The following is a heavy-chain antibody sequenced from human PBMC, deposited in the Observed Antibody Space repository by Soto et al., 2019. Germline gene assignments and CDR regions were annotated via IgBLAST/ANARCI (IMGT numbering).Heavy chain of an antibody. V-gene: IGHV3-73*01. D-gene: IGHD3-9*01. Sequence: GRSLRLSCAASGFTFSGSAMHWVRQASGKGLEWVGRIRSKANSYATAYAASVKGRFTISRDDSKNTAYLQMNSLKTEDTAVYYCTRHGANFDYEPPDYYYGMDVWGQGTTVTVSS. CDR1: GFTFSGSA. CDR3: TRHGANFDYEPPDYYYGMDV. J-gene: IGHJ6*02. CDR2: IRSKANSYAT.